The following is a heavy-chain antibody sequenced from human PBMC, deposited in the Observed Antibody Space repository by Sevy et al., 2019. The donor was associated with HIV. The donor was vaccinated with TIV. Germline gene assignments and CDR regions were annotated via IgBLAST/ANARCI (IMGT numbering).Heavy chain of an antibody. CDR2: IYHSGST. D-gene: IGHD1-26*01. CDR3: ARAGDWEPFFDY. Sequence: SETLSLTCAVSGYSISSGYYWGWIRQPPGKGLEWIGSIYHSGSTYYNPSLKSRVTISVDTSKNQFSLKLSSVTAADTAFYYCARAGDWEPFFDYWGQGTLVTVSS. J-gene: IGHJ4*02. CDR1: GYSISSGYY. V-gene: IGHV4-38-2*01.